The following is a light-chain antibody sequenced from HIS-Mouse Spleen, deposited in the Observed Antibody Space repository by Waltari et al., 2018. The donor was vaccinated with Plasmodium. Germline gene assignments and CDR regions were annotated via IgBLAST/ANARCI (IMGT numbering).Light chain of an antibody. Sequence: EIVMTQSPATLSLSPGERATLSCRASQSVSSSYLSWYQQKPGQAPRLLIYGASTRATGIPARFSGSGSGTDFTLTISSLQPEDFAVYYCQQDYNLPYTFGQGTKL. CDR2: GAS. J-gene: IGKJ2*01. CDR3: QQDYNLPYT. CDR1: QSVSSSY. V-gene: IGKV3D-7*01.